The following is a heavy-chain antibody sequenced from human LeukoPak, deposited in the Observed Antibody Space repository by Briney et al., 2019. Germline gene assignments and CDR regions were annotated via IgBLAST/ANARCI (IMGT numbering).Heavy chain of an antibody. Sequence: ASVKVSCKASGYTFTSYDINWVRQATGQGLEWMGWMNPNSGNTGYAQKFQGRVTMTRNTSISTAYMELSSLRSEDTAVYYCPYGGYSYGEFDYWGQGTLVTVSS. J-gene: IGHJ4*02. D-gene: IGHD5-18*01. V-gene: IGHV1-8*01. CDR1: GYTFTSYD. CDR2: MNPNSGNT. CDR3: PYGGYSYGEFDY.